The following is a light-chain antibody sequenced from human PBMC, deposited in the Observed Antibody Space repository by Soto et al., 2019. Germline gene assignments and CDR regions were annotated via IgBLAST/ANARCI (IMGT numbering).Light chain of an antibody. CDR3: QHYNDWPAAFT. Sequence: EILMTQSPATLSVSPGERATLSCRASQSLNRNLAWYQQKPGQAPRLIIYVASTRASGIPARFSGSGSGTEFTLTISSLQSEDFALYYCQHYNDWPAAFTFGPGTKVDL. CDR1: QSLNRN. CDR2: VAS. V-gene: IGKV3D-15*01. J-gene: IGKJ3*01.